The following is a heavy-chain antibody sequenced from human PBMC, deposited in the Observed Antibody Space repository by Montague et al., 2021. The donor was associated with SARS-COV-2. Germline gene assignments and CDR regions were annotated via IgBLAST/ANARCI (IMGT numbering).Heavy chain of an antibody. CDR2: ISSSSSYI. CDR3: ARNLGSGWAFFDY. Sequence: SLRLSCAASGFTFSSYSMNWVRQAPGKGLAWVSSISSSSSYIYYADSVKGRFTISRDNAKNSLYLQMNSLRAEDTAVYYCARNLGSGWAFFDYWGQGTLVTVSS. CDR1: GFTFSSYS. V-gene: IGHV3-21*01. J-gene: IGHJ4*02. D-gene: IGHD6-19*01.